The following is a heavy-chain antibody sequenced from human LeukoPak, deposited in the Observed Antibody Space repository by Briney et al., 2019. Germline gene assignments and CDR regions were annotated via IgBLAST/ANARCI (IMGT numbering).Heavy chain of an antibody. J-gene: IGHJ4*02. Sequence: ASVKVSCKASGYTFTSYYIHWVRQAPGQGLEWMGWINPKSGGTNLAQKFQGRVTMTRDTSITTAYMELSRLRSDDTAVYYCATSRASYSNSSSLDYWGQGTLVTVSS. CDR2: INPKSGGT. V-gene: IGHV1-2*02. CDR3: ATSRASYSNSSSLDY. D-gene: IGHD6-6*01. CDR1: GYTFTSYY.